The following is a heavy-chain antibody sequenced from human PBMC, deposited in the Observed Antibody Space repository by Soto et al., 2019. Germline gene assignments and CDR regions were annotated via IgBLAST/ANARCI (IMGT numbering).Heavy chain of an antibody. V-gene: IGHV5-51*01. CDR3: ARRELTTVTHFDY. J-gene: IGHJ4*02. Sequence: PXESVKISCKGSGYSFTSYWIGWVRQMPGKGLEWMGIIYPGDSDTRYSPSFQGQVTISADKSISTAYLQWSSLKASDTAMYYCARRELTTVTHFDYRGQGTLVTVSS. CDR2: IYPGDSDT. CDR1: GYSFTSYW. D-gene: IGHD4-4*01.